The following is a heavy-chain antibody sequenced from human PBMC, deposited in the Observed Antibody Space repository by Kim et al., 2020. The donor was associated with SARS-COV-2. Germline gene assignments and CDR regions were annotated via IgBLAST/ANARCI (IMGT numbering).Heavy chain of an antibody. V-gene: IGHV3-23*01. J-gene: IGHJ4*02. CDR2: ISGSGGST. Sequence: GGSLRLSCAASGFTFSSYAMNWVRQAPGKGLEWVSSISGSGGSTYYGGSVKGRCTISRDNSKNTLNLQMNSLRAEDTAVYYCAKSTSCYENWGQGTLVTVSS. D-gene: IGHD2-2*01. CDR3: AKSTSCYEN. CDR1: GFTFSSYA.